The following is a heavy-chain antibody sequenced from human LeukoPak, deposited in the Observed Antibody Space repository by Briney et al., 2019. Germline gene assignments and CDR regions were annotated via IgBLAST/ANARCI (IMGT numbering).Heavy chain of an antibody. Sequence: SETLSLTCAVYGGSFSGYYWSWIRQPPGKGLEWIGEINHSGSTNYNPSLKSRVTISVDTSKNQFSLKLSSVTAADTAVYYCARVPIPVATTFAFDIWGQGTMVTVSS. D-gene: IGHD6-19*01. CDR3: ARVPIPVATTFAFDI. V-gene: IGHV4-34*01. CDR2: INHSGST. J-gene: IGHJ3*02. CDR1: GGSFSGYY.